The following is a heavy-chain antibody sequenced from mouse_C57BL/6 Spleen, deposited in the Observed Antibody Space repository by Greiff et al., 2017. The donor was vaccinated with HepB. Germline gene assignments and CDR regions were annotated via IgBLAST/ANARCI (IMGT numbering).Heavy chain of an antibody. V-gene: IGHV5-6*02. Sequence: DVMLVESGGDLVKPGGSLKLSCAASGFTFSSYGMSWVRQTPDKRLEWVATISSGGSYTYYPDSVKGRFTISRDNAKNTLYLQMSSLKSEDTAMYYCARHKDDSSGYGWFAYWGQGTLVTVSA. CDR2: ISSGGSYT. D-gene: IGHD3-2*02. CDR1: GFTFSSYG. CDR3: ARHKDDSSGYGWFAY. J-gene: IGHJ3*01.